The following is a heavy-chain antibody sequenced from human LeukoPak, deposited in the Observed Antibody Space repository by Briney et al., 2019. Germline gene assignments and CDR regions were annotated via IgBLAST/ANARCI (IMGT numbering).Heavy chain of an antibody. Sequence: SETLSLTCTVSGGSISSSSYYWGWIRQPPGTGLEWIGSIYYSGSTYYNPSLKSRVTISVDTSKNQFSLKLSSVTAADTAVYYCARHYGSGSYDPPYYFDYWGQGTLVTVSS. J-gene: IGHJ4*02. CDR2: IYYSGST. CDR1: GGSISSSSYY. D-gene: IGHD3-10*01. CDR3: ARHYGSGSYDPPYYFDY. V-gene: IGHV4-39*01.